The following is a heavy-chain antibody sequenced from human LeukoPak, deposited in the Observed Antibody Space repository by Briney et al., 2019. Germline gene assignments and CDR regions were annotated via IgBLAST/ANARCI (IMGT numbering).Heavy chain of an antibody. CDR3: ARDQVISAAGLDY. CDR2: ISYDGSNK. CDR1: GFACSSFA. V-gene: IGHV3-30-3*01. Sequence: PGGSLDLSVKALGFACSSFAMPWVGQAPGKGLEWVAVISYDGSNKYFADSVKGRFTISRDNSKNTLYLQMNSLRAEDTAVYYCARDQVISAAGLDYWGQGTLVTVSS. J-gene: IGHJ4*02. D-gene: IGHD6-13*01.